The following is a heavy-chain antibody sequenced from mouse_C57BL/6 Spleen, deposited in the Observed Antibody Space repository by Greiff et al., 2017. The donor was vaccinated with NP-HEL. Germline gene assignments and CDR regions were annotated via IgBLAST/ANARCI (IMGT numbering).Heavy chain of an antibody. Sequence: QVQLKESGPGLVQPSQSLSITCTVSGFSLTSYGVHWVRQSPGKGLEWLGVIWSGGSTDYNAAFISGLSISKDNSKRQVFLKTNSLQADDTAIYYCARKGYSNYDYAMDYWGQGTSVTVSS. D-gene: IGHD2-5*01. CDR2: IWSGGST. CDR3: ARKGYSNYDYAMDY. CDR1: GFSLTSYG. V-gene: IGHV2-2*01. J-gene: IGHJ4*01.